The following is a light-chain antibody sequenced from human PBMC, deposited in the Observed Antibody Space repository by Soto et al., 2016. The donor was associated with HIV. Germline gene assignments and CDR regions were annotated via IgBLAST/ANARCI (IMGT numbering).Light chain of an antibody. Sequence: DIQMTQSPSSLSASVGDRVTITCRASQNINSYLNWYQQKPGQAPKVLIYAASSLQSGVPSRFSGSGSGTDFTLTISSLQPEDFATYYCQQSYNRPLVLLGQGTKLEIK. CDR3: QQSYNRPLVL. CDR2: AAS. CDR1: QNINSY. J-gene: IGKJ2*01. V-gene: IGKV1-39*01.